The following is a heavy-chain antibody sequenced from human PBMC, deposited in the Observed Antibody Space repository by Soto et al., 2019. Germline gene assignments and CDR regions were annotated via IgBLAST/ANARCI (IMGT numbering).Heavy chain of an antibody. D-gene: IGHD2-8*02. CDR1: GFTFSSYV. Sequence: QVQLVESGGGVVQPGRSLRLSCAASGFTFSSYVMHWVRQVPGKGLEWLAVVSHDGTLYPYADSVKGRFSISRDNSRKTVYLQMNSLRPEDTAVYYCVKDRSDTWSFDYWGQGTLVTVSS. J-gene: IGHJ4*02. V-gene: IGHV3-30*18. CDR2: VSHDGTLY. CDR3: VKDRSDTWSFDY.